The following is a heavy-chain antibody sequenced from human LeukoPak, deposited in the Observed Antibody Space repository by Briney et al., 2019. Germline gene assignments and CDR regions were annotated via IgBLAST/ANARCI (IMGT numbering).Heavy chain of an antibody. CDR1: GGSISSYY. V-gene: IGHV4-59*01. CDR2: IYYSGST. CDR3: ARGGAMDPYDAFDI. Sequence: SETLSLTCTVSGGSISSYYWSWIRQPPGKGLEWIGYIYYSGSTNYNPSLKSRVTISVDTSKNQFSLKLSSVTAADTAVYYCARGGAMDPYDAFDIWGQGTMVTVSS. D-gene: IGHD2-2*01. J-gene: IGHJ3*02.